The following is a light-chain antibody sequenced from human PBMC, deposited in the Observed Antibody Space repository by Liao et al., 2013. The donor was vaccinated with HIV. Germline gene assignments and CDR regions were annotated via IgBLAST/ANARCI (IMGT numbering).Light chain of an antibody. J-gene: IGLJ1*01. V-gene: IGLV3-21*01. CDR1: DLGSKS. Sequence: SYVLTQPPSVSVAPGKTARISCGGTDLGSKSVHWYRQQPGQAPVVVIFYNKDRPSGIPERFSGSNSGNTATLTISGTQALDEADYYCQAWDSSTNYVFGTGTQVTVL. CDR3: QAWDSSTNYV. CDR2: YNK.